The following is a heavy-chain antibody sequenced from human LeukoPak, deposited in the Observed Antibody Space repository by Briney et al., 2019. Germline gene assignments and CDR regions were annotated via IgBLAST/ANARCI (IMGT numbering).Heavy chain of an antibody. CDR3: AKTGSSWYFDY. Sequence: GGSLRLSCAASGFTFSSYGMHWVRQAPGKGLEWVAVISYDGSNKYYADSVKGRFTISRDNSKNTLYLQMNSLRPEDTSVYYCAKTGSSWYFDYWGQGTLVTVSS. CDR1: GFTFSSYG. D-gene: IGHD2-15*01. CDR2: ISYDGSNK. V-gene: IGHV3-30*18. J-gene: IGHJ4*02.